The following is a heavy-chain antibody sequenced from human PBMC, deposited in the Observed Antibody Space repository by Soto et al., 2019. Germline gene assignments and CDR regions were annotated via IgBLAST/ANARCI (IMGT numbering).Heavy chain of an antibody. CDR3: ASTSGGFFNY. Sequence: GGSLRLSCVVSGIPFSGYWMSWVRQAPGKGLEWVANINQNGNGRYLVDSVKGRFTVSRDNANSSLFLQMNSLRVEDTAVYYCASTSGGFFNYWGQGTLVTVSS. CDR1: GIPFSGYW. D-gene: IGHD1-1*01. CDR2: INQNGNGR. J-gene: IGHJ4*02. V-gene: IGHV3-7*05.